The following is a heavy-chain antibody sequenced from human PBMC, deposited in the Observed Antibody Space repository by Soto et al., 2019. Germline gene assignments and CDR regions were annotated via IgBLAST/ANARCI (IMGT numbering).Heavy chain of an antibody. V-gene: IGHV1-69*12. Sequence: QVQLVQSGAEVKKPGSSVKVSCKASVGTFSSYAISWVRQAPGQGLEWMGGIIPIFGTANYAQKFKGRVTITADESTSTAYMELSSLRSEDTAVYYCARHVPAAGYYYGMDVWGQGTTVTVSS. D-gene: IGHD2-2*01. CDR3: ARHVPAAGYYYGMDV. CDR1: VGTFSSYA. CDR2: IIPIFGTA. J-gene: IGHJ6*02.